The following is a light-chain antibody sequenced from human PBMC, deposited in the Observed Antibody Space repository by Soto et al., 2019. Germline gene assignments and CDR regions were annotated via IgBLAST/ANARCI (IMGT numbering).Light chain of an antibody. J-gene: IGKJ1*01. CDR1: QDISKD. CDR3: LHDHDYPRT. V-gene: IGKV1-6*01. CDR2: SAT. Sequence: AIPMTQSPTSLSASVGDRVIITCRASQDISKDLGWYQQKPGKAPKFLIYSATSTKSGVPSTFSGSGFGTDFTLTISSLQPEDFATYYCLHDHDYPRTFGQGTKVEF.